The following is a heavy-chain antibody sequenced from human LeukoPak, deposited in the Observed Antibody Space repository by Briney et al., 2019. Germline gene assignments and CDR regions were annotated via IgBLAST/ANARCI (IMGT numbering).Heavy chain of an antibody. J-gene: IGHJ4*02. V-gene: IGHV3-33*01. Sequence: PGGPLRLSRAASGFPFSSYGMHWVRQAPGRGLEWVAVIWYDGSNQYSAASVKGRFTISRDNSKNTLYLQMNSLRAEDTAVYYCARDPPPPYDSSGYPDYWGQGSLVTVSS. D-gene: IGHD3-22*01. CDR1: GFPFSSYG. CDR3: ARDPPPPYDSSGYPDY. CDR2: IWYDGSNQ.